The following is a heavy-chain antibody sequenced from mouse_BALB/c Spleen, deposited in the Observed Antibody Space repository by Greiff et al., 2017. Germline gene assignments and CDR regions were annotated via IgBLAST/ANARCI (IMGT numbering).Heavy chain of an antibody. J-gene: IGHJ2*01. V-gene: IGHV1-9*01. D-gene: IGHD1-1*01. CDR1: GYTFSSYW. Sequence: VKLVESGAELMKPGASVKISCKATGYTFSSYWIEWVKQRPGHGLEWIGEILPGSGSTNYNEKFKGKATFTADTSSNTAYMQLSSLTSEDSAVYYCATSGGSSQYYFDYWGQGTTLTVSS. CDR2: ILPGSGST. CDR3: ATSGGSSQYYFDY.